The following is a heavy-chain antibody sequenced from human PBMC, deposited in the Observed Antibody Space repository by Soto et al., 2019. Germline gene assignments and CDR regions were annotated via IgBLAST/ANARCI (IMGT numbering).Heavy chain of an antibody. CDR1: GGSISSSSYY. Sequence: LSETLSLTCTVSGGSISSSSYYWGWIRQPPGKGLEWIGSIYYSGSTYYNPSLKSRVTISVDTSKNQFSLKLSSVTAADTAVYYWAIQYCYDSSGYSYFSRPIDYWGQGTLVTVSS. D-gene: IGHD3-22*01. CDR2: IYYSGST. CDR3: AIQYCYDSSGYSYFSRPIDY. J-gene: IGHJ4*02. V-gene: IGHV4-39*01.